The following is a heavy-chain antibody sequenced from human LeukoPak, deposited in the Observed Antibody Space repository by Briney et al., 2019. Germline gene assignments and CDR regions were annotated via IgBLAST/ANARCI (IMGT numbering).Heavy chain of an antibody. CDR1: GGSISSGGYY. D-gene: IGHD5-18*01. CDR3: ARGRRGYGWFDP. V-gene: IGHV4-30-2*01. CDR2: IYHSGST. J-gene: IGHJ5*02. Sequence: SETLSLTCTVSGGSISSGGYYWSWIRQPPGKGLEWIGYIYHSGSTYYNPSLKSRVTISVDRSKNQFSLKLSSVTAADTAVYYCARGRRGYGWFDPWGQGTLVTVSS.